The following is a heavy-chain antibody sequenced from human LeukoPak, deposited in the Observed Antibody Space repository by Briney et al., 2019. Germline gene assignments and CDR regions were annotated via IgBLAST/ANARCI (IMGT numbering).Heavy chain of an antibody. CDR3: ARDGTGSYYGVKDY. V-gene: IGHV4-59*01. J-gene: IGHJ4*02. CDR2: IYYSGST. Sequence: KTSETLSLTCTVSGGSISSYYWSWIRQPPGKGLEWIGYIYYSGSTNYNPSLKSRVTISVDTSKNQFSLKLSSVTAADTAVYYCARDGTGSYYGVKDYWGQGTLVTVSS. D-gene: IGHD1-26*01. CDR1: GGSISSYY.